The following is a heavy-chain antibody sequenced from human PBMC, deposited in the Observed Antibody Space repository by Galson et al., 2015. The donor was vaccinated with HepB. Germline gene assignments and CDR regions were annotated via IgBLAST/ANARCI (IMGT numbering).Heavy chain of an antibody. CDR3: ARTHDYGGNVVVDY. V-gene: IGHV2-70*01. Sequence: PALVKPTQTLTLTCTFSGFSLGTNGVCVTWIRQPPGKALEWLALIDWDDDKFYSTSLKTRLTISTDPSKNQVVLTMSNMDPVDTATYYCARTHDYGGNVVVDYWGQGILVTVSS. CDR2: IDWDDDK. CDR1: GFSLGTNGVC. D-gene: IGHD4-23*01. J-gene: IGHJ4*02.